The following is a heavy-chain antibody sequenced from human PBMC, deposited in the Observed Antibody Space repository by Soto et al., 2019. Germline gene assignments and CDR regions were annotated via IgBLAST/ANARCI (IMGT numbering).Heavy chain of an antibody. CDR2: VSPNGQGI. D-gene: IGHD3-10*01. J-gene: IGHJ4*02. Sequence: PGGSLRLSCAASGFTLGRYGMSWVRQAPGKGLEWVSAVSPNGQGIYYAYSVRGRFTISRDFSKNTVFLHMDSLRAEDTAVYYCAKDRDYPRVSFHYWGQGTLVTVSS. V-gene: IGHV3-23*01. CDR3: AKDRDYPRVSFHY. CDR1: GFTLGRYG.